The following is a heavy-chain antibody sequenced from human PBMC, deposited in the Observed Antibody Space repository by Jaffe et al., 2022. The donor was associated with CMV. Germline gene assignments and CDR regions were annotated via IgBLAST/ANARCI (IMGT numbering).Heavy chain of an antibody. CDR2: INPSKGYT. Sequence: QVQLVQSGGEVKKPGASVKVSCKASGYIFSSYGISWVRQAPGQGLEWMGWINPSKGYTSYAQNFQGRVTMTTDTSTTTAYMELRSLTSDDTAVYYCARHYFGSGTYPSGYWGQGTLVTVPS. J-gene: IGHJ4*02. CDR3: ARHYFGSGTYPSGY. D-gene: IGHD3-10*01. CDR1: GYIFSSYG. V-gene: IGHV1-18*01.